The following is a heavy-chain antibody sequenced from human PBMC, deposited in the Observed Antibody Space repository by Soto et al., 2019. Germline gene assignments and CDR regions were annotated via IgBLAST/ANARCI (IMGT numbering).Heavy chain of an antibody. D-gene: IGHD3-10*01. Sequence: QVQLQQWGAGLLKPSETLSLTCAVYGGSFSGYYWSWIRQPPGKGLEWIGEINHSGSTNYNPSLKSRVTTSVDTSKNQFSLKLSSVTAADTAVYYCARDRAVLLWFGDSPPHDAFDIWGQGTMVTVSS. J-gene: IGHJ3*02. CDR2: INHSGST. V-gene: IGHV4-34*01. CDR3: ARDRAVLLWFGDSPPHDAFDI. CDR1: GGSFSGYY.